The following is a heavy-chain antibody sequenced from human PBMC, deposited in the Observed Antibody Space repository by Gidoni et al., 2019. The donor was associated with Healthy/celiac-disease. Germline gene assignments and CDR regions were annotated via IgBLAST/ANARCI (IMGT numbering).Heavy chain of an antibody. D-gene: IGHD3-3*01. CDR1: GFTFSSDG. V-gene: IGHV3-30*18. Sequence: VQLVESGGGVVQPGRSLRLSCAASGFTFSSDGMTWVRQAPVKGLEWGAVISYDGSNKYYADSVQGRFTISRDNSKNTLYLQMTSLRAEDTAVYYCAKGRLRFLEWLSEYYGMDVWGQGTTVTVSS. J-gene: IGHJ6*02. CDR3: AKGRLRFLEWLSEYYGMDV. CDR2: ISYDGSNK.